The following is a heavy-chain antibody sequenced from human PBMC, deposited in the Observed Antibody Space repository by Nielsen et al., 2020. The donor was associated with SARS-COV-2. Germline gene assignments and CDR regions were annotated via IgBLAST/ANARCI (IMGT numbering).Heavy chain of an antibody. V-gene: IGHV3-21*01. J-gene: IGHJ5*02. CDR3: TRGRDCSATSCYGVSDR. Sequence: GESLKISCAASGFTLSSYEMNWVRQAPGRGLEWVSSISSSSAYIYSADSVKGRFTISRDNAKNSLYLQMNSLRDEDTAVYFCTRGRDCSATSCYGVSDRWGQGTLVTVSS. CDR1: GFTLSSYE. D-gene: IGHD2-2*01. CDR2: ISSSSAYI.